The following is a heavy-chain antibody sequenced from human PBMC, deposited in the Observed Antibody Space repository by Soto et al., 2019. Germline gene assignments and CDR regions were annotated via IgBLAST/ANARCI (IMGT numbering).Heavy chain of an antibody. Sequence: EVQLLESGGGLVQPGGSLRLSCAASGFTFSSYAMSWVRQAPGTGLEWVSAISGSGGSTYYADSVKGRFTISRDNSKNTLYLQMNSLRAEDTAVYYCAKVRKSYCGGDCYSSFGYWGQGTLVTVSS. D-gene: IGHD2-21*02. J-gene: IGHJ4*02. CDR3: AKVRKSYCGGDCYSSFGY. V-gene: IGHV3-23*01. CDR1: GFTFSSYA. CDR2: ISGSGGST.